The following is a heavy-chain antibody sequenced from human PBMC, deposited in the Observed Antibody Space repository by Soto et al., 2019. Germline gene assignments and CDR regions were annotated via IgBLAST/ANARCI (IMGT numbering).Heavy chain of an antibody. CDR2: ISSSSSYI. D-gene: IGHD6-19*01. Sequence: EVQLVESGGGLVKPGGSLRLSCAASGFTFSSYSMNWVRQAPGKGLEWVSSISSSSSYIYYADSVKGRFTISRDNAKNSPYLQMNSLRAEDTAVYYCARDLAVAGTNWFDPWGQGTLVTVSS. CDR3: ARDLAVAGTNWFDP. J-gene: IGHJ5*02. CDR1: GFTFSSYS. V-gene: IGHV3-21*01.